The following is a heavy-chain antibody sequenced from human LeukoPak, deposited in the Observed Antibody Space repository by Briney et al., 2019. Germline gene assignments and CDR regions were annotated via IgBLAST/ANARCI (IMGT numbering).Heavy chain of an antibody. CDR2: ISSSSSYI. J-gene: IGHJ5*02. CDR3: ARDFSGSQGWFDP. V-gene: IGHV3-21*01. Sequence: GSLRLSCAASGFTFSSYSMNWVRQAPGKGLEWVSSISSSSSYIYYADSVKGRFTISRDNAKNSLYLQMNSLRAEDTAVYYCARDFSGSQGWFDPWGQGTLVTVSS. CDR1: GFTFSSYS. D-gene: IGHD3-10*01.